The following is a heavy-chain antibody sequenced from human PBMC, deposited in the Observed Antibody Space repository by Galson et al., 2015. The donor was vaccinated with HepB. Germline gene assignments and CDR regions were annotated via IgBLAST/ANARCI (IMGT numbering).Heavy chain of an antibody. J-gene: IGHJ4*02. V-gene: IGHV1-69*10. Sequence: SVKVSCKASGGTLSSDTISWVRQAPGQGLEWMGGIIPILNFPNYAQKFQGRVSITADKSTSTAYMELSSLRSEDTAVYYCAREADLRWPYFDYWGQGTPVTVSS. D-gene: IGHD4-23*01. CDR3: AREADLRWPYFDY. CDR1: GGTLSSDT. CDR2: IIPILNFP.